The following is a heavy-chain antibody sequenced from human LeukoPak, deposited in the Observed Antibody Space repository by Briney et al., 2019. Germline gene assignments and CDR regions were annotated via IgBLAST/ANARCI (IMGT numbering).Heavy chain of an antibody. CDR3: VRDRYGDFLFDY. D-gene: IGHD4-17*01. V-gene: IGHV4-59*01. J-gene: IGHJ4*02. Sequence: SETLSLTCTVSGGSISSYYWSWIRQPPGKGLEWIGYIYYSGSTNYNPSLKSRVTISVDTSKNQFSLKLSSVTAADTAVYYCVRDRYGDFLFDYWGQGTLVTVSS. CDR2: IYYSGST. CDR1: GGSISSYY.